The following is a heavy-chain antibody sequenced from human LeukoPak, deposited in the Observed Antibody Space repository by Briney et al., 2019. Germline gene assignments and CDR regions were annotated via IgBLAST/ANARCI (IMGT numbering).Heavy chain of an antibody. CDR2: ISSSGSTI. J-gene: IGHJ5*02. D-gene: IGHD6-13*01. CDR1: GFTFSSYE. CDR3: ARLTYSSTWYRGWFDP. Sequence: GGSLRLSCAASGFTFSSYEMNWVRQAPGKGLEWVSYISSSGSTIYYADSVKGRFTISRDNAKNSLYLQMNSLRAEDTAVYYCARLTYSSTWYRGWFDPWGQGTLVTVSS. V-gene: IGHV3-48*03.